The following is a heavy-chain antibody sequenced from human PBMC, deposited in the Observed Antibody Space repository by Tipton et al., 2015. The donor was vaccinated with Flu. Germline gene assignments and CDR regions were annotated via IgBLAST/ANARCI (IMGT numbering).Heavy chain of an antibody. CDR2: IYYSGST. V-gene: IGHV4-39*01. CDR1: GGSMSSTTYY. J-gene: IGHJ4*02. Sequence: TLSLTCTVSGGSMSSTTYYWGWIRQPPGKGLEWIGSIYYSGSTYYNPSLKSRVTISVDMSKNQFSLKLSSVTAADTAVYYCARLSYYDVDLKNFYFDYWGQGALVTVSS. CDR3: ARLSYYDVDLKNFYFDY. D-gene: IGHD3-10*02.